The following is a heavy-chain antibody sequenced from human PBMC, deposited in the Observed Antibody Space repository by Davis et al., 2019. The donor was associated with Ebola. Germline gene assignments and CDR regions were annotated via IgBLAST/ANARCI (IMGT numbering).Heavy chain of an antibody. J-gene: IGHJ6*02. CDR3: ARQGNYITMVRGVTTYYYGMDV. CDR2: IDPSDSYT. V-gene: IGHV5-10-1*04. Sequence: GESLKISCKGSGYSFTSNWINWVRQMPGKGLEWLGRIDPSDSYTHYSTSFQGQVTISPDNSISTAYLQWSSLKASDTAMYHCARQGNYITMVRGVTTYYYGMDVWGQGTTVTVSS. D-gene: IGHD3-10*01. CDR1: GYSFTSNW.